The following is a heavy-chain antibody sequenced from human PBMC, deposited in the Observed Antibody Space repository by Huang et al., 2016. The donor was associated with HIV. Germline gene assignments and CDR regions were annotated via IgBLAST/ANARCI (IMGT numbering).Heavy chain of an antibody. Sequence: QVHLQQWGAGLLKSAETLSLTSAVYGGSLSGYYWSWLRQTPGKGLEWIGEINHLGSPNYNPSLKSRVSISMDGSKKQFSLKLRSISDADTAVYFCARDATKNPRGWFDPWGQGTLVTVSS. D-gene: IGHD3-10*01. CDR1: GGSLSGYY. J-gene: IGHJ5*02. CDR2: INHLGSP. V-gene: IGHV4-34*02. CDR3: ARDATKNPRGWFDP.